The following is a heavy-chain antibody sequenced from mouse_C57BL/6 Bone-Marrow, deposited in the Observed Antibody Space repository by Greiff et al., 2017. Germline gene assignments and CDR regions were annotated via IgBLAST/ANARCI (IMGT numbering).Heavy chain of an antibody. D-gene: IGHD2-4*01. Sequence: VQGVESGPGLVQPSQSLSITCTVSGFSLTSYGVHWVRQSPGKGLEWLGVIWSGGSTDYNAAFISRLSISKDNSKSQVFFKMNSLQADDTAIYYCAREGGLYYDYAWFAYWGQGTLVTVSA. CDR2: IWSGGST. CDR3: AREGGLYYDYAWFAY. CDR1: GFSLTSYG. J-gene: IGHJ3*01. V-gene: IGHV2-2*01.